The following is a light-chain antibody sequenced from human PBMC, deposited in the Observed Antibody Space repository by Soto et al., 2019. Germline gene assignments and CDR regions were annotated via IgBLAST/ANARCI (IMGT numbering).Light chain of an antibody. CDR3: HQRQSWPRT. CDR2: QTS. Sequence: EIVLTQSPATLSSFPGDRVTLSCRASQYINTRLAWYQHRPGQAPRLLIYQTSIRAAGIPARFSASETGTDFTLTICDVQPEDFAVYYCHQRQSWPRTFGQGTKVDIK. V-gene: IGKV3-11*01. J-gene: IGKJ1*01. CDR1: QYINTR.